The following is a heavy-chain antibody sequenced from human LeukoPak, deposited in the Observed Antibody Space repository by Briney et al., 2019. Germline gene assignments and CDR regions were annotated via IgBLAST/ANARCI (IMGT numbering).Heavy chain of an antibody. V-gene: IGHV3-53*01. J-gene: IGHJ4*02. CDR2: IYSGGST. Sequence: GGSLGLSCAASGFTFRNYVIHWVRQAPGKGLEWVSVIYSGGSTYYADSVKGRFTISRDNSKDTLYLQMNSLRAEDTAVYYCAREPLPYYDILTGYYIWGQGTLVTVSS. CDR3: AREPLPYYDILTGYYI. D-gene: IGHD3-9*01. CDR1: GFTFRNYV.